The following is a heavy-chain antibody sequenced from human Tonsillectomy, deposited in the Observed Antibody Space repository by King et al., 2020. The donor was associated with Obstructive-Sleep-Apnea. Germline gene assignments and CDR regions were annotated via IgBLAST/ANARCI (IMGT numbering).Heavy chain of an antibody. Sequence: VQLVESGGGLVQPGRSLRLSCAASGFTFDDYAMHWVRQAPGKGLEWVSGISWKSGNIGYADSVKGRFTISRDNAKKSLYLQMNSLRAEDTALYYCAKGDFVNSGWLDYWGPGTLVTVPS. D-gene: IGHD6-19*01. CDR2: ISWKSGNI. CDR3: AKGDFVNSGWLDY. V-gene: IGHV3-9*01. J-gene: IGHJ4*02. CDR1: GFTFDDYA.